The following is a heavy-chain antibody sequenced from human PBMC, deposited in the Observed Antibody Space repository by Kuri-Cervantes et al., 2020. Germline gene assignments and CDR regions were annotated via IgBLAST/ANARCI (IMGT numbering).Heavy chain of an antibody. V-gene: IGHV4-59*01. CDR3: ARVQASYYYYYYMDA. Sequence: SETLSLTCTVSGGSISSYYWSWIRQPPGKGLEWIGYIYYSGSTNYNPSLKSRVTISVDTSKNQFSLKLSSVTAADTAVYYCARVQASYYYYYYMDAWGKGTTVTVSS. CDR1: GGSISSYY. CDR2: IYYSGST. J-gene: IGHJ6*03. D-gene: IGHD4-11*01.